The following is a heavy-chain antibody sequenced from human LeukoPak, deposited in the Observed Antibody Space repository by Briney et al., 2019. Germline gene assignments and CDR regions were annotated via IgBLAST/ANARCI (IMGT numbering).Heavy chain of an antibody. CDR1: GGSISSGGYY. J-gene: IGHJ4*02. CDR2: IYYSGST. V-gene: IGHV4-31*03. CDR3: ARRQYTSGWSTYYFDY. Sequence: PSQTLSLTCTVSGGSISSGGYYWSWIRQHPGKGLEWIGYIYYSGSTYYNPSLKSRVTISVDTSKNQFSLKLSSVTAADTAVYYCARRQYTSGWSTYYFDYWGQGILVTVSS. D-gene: IGHD6-19*01.